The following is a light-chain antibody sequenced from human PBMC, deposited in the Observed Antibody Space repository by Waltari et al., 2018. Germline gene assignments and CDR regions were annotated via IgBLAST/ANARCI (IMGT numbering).Light chain of an antibody. CDR3: QHYLRLPVT. Sequence: EIVLTQSPGTLYLSPGERATLACKASQRISRTLVWYQKKPGQAPRLLIYAASTRATGIPDRFSGSGSGTDFSLTISRLEPEDFAVYYCQHYLRLPVTFGQGTKVEIK. J-gene: IGKJ1*01. V-gene: IGKV3-20*01. CDR2: AAS. CDR1: QRISRT.